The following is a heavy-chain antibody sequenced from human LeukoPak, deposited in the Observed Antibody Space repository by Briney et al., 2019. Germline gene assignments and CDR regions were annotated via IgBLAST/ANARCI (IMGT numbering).Heavy chain of an antibody. CDR2: ISYDGSNK. Sequence: PGGSLRLSCAASGFTFSSYGMHWVRQAPGKGLGWVAVISYDGSNKYYADSVKGRFTISRDNSKNTLYLQMNSLRAEDTAVYYCAKDSPNCSGGSCYIGWFDPWGQGTLVTVSS. J-gene: IGHJ5*02. D-gene: IGHD2-15*01. CDR3: AKDSPNCSGGSCYIGWFDP. V-gene: IGHV3-30*18. CDR1: GFTFSSYG.